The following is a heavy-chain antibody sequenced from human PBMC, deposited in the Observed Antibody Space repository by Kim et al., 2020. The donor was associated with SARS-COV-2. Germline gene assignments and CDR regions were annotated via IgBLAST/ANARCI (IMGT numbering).Heavy chain of an antibody. CDR2: VYSGGNST. J-gene: IGHJ3*02. Sequence: GGSLRLSCAASGFTFIPYAMSWVRQAPGKGLEWVSVVYSGGNSTYYADSVKGRFTISRDNSKNTLYLQMNSLRVEDTAVYYCARVSRGYGLGAFAIWGQGRMVTVSS. CDR1: GFTFIPYA. CDR3: ARVSRGYGLGAFAI. D-gene: IGHD6-25*01. V-gene: IGHV3-23*03.